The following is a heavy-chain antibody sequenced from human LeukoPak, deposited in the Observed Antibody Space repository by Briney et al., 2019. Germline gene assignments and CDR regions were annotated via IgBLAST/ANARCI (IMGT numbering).Heavy chain of an antibody. Sequence: GGSLRLSCAASGFTFSSYGMHWVRQAPGKGLEWVAVISYDGSNKYYADSVKGRFTISRDNSKNTLYLQMNSLRAEDTAVYYCARERDLGIAAAAYWGQGTLVTVSS. V-gene: IGHV3-30*19. CDR3: ARERDLGIAAAAY. D-gene: IGHD6-13*01. CDR1: GFTFSSYG. CDR2: ISYDGSNK. J-gene: IGHJ4*02.